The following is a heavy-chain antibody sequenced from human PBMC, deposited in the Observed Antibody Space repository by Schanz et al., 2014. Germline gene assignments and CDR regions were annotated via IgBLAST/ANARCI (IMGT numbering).Heavy chain of an antibody. J-gene: IGHJ4*02. CDR1: GFTFSAFG. Sequence: HVQLVESGGGVVQPGGSLRLSCAASGFTFSAFGMHWVRQAPGKGLDWVAIITYDGSNTYHADSVKGRFTISRDNSKNTLYLQMNSLRADDTAVYYCIRGDIMVVPVAHFWGQGILVTVSS. CDR3: IRGDIMVVPVAHF. V-gene: IGHV3-30*02. D-gene: IGHD2-2*01. CDR2: ITYDGSNT.